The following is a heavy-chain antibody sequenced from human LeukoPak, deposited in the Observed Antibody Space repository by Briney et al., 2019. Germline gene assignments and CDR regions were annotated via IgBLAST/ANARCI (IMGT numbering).Heavy chain of an antibody. CDR3: ARGLRNLYYYGSAVWFDP. Sequence: ASVKVSCKASGYTFTSYDISWVRQATGQGLEWMGWMNPNSGNTGYAQKFQGRVTMTRNTSISTAYMELSSLRSEDTAVYYCARGLRNLYYYGSAVWFDPWGQGTLVTVSS. D-gene: IGHD3-10*01. CDR2: MNPNSGNT. J-gene: IGHJ5*02. V-gene: IGHV1-8*01. CDR1: GYTFTSYD.